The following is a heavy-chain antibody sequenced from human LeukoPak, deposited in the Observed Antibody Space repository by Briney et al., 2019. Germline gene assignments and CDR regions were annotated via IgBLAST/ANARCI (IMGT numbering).Heavy chain of an antibody. V-gene: IGHV3-30*18. Sequence: GRSLRLSCVASGFTFSSYGMHWVRQAPGKGLEWVAVILYDGSNKYYTESAKGRFTISRDNFKNTLNLQMNSLRAEDTAVYYCAKDVVGVAYYYYGMDVWGQGTTVTVSS. J-gene: IGHJ6*02. CDR1: GFTFSSYG. CDR2: ILYDGSNK. D-gene: IGHD2-15*01. CDR3: AKDVVGVAYYYYGMDV.